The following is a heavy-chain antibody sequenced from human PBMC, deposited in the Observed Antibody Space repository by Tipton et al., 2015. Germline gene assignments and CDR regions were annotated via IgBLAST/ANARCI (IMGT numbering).Heavy chain of an antibody. Sequence: SLRLSCAASGFTFSSYAMSWVRQAPGKGLEWVANIKQDGSEKYYVDSVKGRFTISRDNAKHLLYLQMNSLRAEDTAVYYCARDAFDYGDPAAYYYYGMDVWGQGTTVTVSS. CDR3: ARDAFDYGDPAAYYYYGMDV. J-gene: IGHJ6*02. CDR1: GFTFSSYA. CDR2: IKQDGSEK. D-gene: IGHD4-17*01. V-gene: IGHV3-7*01.